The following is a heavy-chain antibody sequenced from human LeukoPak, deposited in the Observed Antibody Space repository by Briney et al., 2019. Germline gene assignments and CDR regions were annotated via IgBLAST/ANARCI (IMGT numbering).Heavy chain of an antibody. CDR1: GFTFSSYA. CDR2: ISGSGTNT. J-gene: IGHJ4*02. V-gene: IGHV3-23*01. CDR3: AKRYYGSGNYDPLLGY. D-gene: IGHD3-10*01. Sequence: PGGSLRPSCAASGFTFSSYAMSWVSQAPEKVLEWDSAISGSGTNTYYADSVKGRFTISRDNSKNTLFLQMNSLRAEDTAVYYCAKRYYGSGNYDPLLGYWGQGALVTVSS.